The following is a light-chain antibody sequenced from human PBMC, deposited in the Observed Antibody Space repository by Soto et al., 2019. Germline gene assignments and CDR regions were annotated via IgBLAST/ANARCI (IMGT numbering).Light chain of an antibody. CDR2: DSS. J-gene: IGKJ2*01. V-gene: IGKV3-15*01. CDR3: QHYYHWPPGYT. CDR1: QNIRTN. Sequence: EVVMTQSPASLSVSPGDRATLSCRASQNIRTNLAWYQQKVGQAPRLLIYDSSTRASGSPARFSGTGSGTEFTLTIRSLQSEDFAVYYCQHYYHWPPGYTFGPGTKLDIK.